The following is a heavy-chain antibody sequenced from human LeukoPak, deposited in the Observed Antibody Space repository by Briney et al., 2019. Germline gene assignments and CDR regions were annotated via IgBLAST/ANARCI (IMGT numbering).Heavy chain of an antibody. Sequence: PGGSLRLSCAASGFTVSSNYMNWVRQAPGKGLEWVSVIYSGGSTYYADSVKGRFTISRDNSKNTLYLQMNSLRAEDTAVYYCARSFSSGWPLGYWGQGTLVTVSS. CDR2: IYSGGST. D-gene: IGHD6-19*01. CDR1: GFTVSSNY. CDR3: ARSFSSGWPLGY. V-gene: IGHV3-53*01. J-gene: IGHJ4*02.